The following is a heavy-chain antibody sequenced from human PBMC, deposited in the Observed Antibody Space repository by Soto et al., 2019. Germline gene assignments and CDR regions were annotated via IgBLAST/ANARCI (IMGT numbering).Heavy chain of an antibody. D-gene: IGHD4-17*01. Sequence: ASVKVSCKASGYTFTSYGISWVRQAPGQGLEWMGWISAYNGNTNYAQKLQGRVTMTTDTSTSTAHMELRSLRSDDTAVYYCAYTGPNDYGAGDGAFEIWRPGTRVT. J-gene: IGHJ3*02. V-gene: IGHV1-18*01. CDR2: ISAYNGNT. CDR1: GYTFTSYG. CDR3: AYTGPNDYGAGDGAFEI.